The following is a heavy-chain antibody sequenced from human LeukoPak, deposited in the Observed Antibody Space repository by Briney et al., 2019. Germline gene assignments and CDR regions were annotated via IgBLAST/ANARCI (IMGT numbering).Heavy chain of an antibody. Sequence: PSETLSLTCTVSGGSISSYYWSWIRQPPGKGLEWIGYIYYSGSTNYNPSLKSRVTISVDTSKNQFSLKLSSVTAADTAVYYCARSNVLRYFDSPEYFQHWGQGTLVTVSS. V-gene: IGHV4-59*01. D-gene: IGHD3-9*01. CDR2: IYYSGST. J-gene: IGHJ1*01. CDR3: ARSNVLRYFDSPEYFQH. CDR1: GGSISSYY.